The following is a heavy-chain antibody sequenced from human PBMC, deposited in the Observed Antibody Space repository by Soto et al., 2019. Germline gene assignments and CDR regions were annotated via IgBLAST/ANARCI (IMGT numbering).Heavy chain of an antibody. V-gene: IGHV1-69*12. CDR2: IIPIFGTA. J-gene: IGHJ2*01. Sequence: QVQLVQSGAEVKKPGSSVKVSCKASGGTFSSYAISWVRQAPGQGLEWMGGIIPIFGTANYAQKFQGRVTITADESTSTAYMELSSLRSEDTAVYYCASYTPVTPFSDWYFDLWGRGTLVTVSS. CDR1: GGTFSSYA. CDR3: ASYTPVTPFSDWYFDL. D-gene: IGHD3-10*01.